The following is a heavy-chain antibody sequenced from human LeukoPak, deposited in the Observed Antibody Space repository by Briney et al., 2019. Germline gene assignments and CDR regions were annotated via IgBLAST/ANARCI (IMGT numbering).Heavy chain of an antibody. Sequence: SETLSLTCTVSGGSISSSSYYWGWIRQPPGKGLEWIGSIYYSGSTYYNPSLKSRVTISVDTSKNQFSLKLSSVTAADTAVYYCARDPGGSGSYWGMFSSASNWFDPWGQGTLVTVSS. CDR2: IYYSGST. CDR1: GGSISSSSYY. CDR3: ARDPGGSGSYWGMFSSASNWFDP. D-gene: IGHD3-10*01. J-gene: IGHJ5*02. V-gene: IGHV4-39*07.